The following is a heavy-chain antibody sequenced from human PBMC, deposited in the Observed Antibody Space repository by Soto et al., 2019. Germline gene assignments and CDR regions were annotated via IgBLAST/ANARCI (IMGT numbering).Heavy chain of an antibody. CDR1: GFTFSSYS. CDR2: ISSSSSTI. J-gene: IGHJ4*02. Sequence: PGGSLRLSCAASGFTFSSYSMNWVRQAPGKGLEWVSYISSSSSTIYYADSVKGRFTISRDNAKNSLYLQMNSLRDEDTAVYYCARDTKPKYSSSWYLSPFDYWGQGTLVTVSS. CDR3: ARDTKPKYSSSWYLSPFDY. V-gene: IGHV3-48*02. D-gene: IGHD6-13*01.